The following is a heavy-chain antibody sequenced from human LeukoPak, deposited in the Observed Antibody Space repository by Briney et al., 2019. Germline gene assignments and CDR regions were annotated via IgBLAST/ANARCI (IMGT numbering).Heavy chain of an antibody. CDR1: GFTFSSYS. CDR3: ARDSYDSSGLRVFDY. CDR2: ISSSSSYI. V-gene: IGHV3-21*01. D-gene: IGHD3-22*01. J-gene: IGHJ4*02. Sequence: GGSLRLSCAASGFTFSSYSMNWVRQAPGKGLEWVSSISSSSSYIYYADSVKGRFTISRDNAKNSLYLQMNSLRAEDTAVYYCARDSYDSSGLRVFDYWGQGTLVTVSS.